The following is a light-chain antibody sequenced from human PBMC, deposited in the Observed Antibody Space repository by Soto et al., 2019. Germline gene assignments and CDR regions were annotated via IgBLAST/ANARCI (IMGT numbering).Light chain of an antibody. Sequence: QSALTQPASGSGSPGQSITISCTGTSSDVGGYNYVSWYQQHPGKAPKLMIYDVSNRPSGVSNRFSGSKSGNTASLTISGLQAEDEADYYCSSYTSSSTLDVVFGGGTKRTVL. CDR3: SSYTSSSTLDVV. V-gene: IGLV2-14*01. J-gene: IGLJ2*01. CDR2: DVS. CDR1: SSDVGGYNY.